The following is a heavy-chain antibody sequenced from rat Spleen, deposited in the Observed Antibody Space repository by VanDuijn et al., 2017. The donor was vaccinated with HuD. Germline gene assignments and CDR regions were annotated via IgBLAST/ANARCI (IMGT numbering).Heavy chain of an antibody. V-gene: IGHV2-43*01. D-gene: IGHD1-7*01. CDR2: IWTGGST. CDR1: GFSLTSYH. J-gene: IGHJ4*01. Sequence: QVQLKESGPGLVQPSQTLSLTCTVSGFSLTSYHVSWARQPPGKGLEWMGVIWTGGSTAYNSALKSRLSISRDTSKNQVFLKMNSLQTDDTGTYYCTRDRLGAGVMDAWGQGASVTVSS. CDR3: TRDRLGAGVMDA.